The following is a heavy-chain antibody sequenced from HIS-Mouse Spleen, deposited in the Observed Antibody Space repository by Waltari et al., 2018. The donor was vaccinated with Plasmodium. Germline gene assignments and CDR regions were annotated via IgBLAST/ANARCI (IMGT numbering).Heavy chain of an antibody. CDR2: IYYSGST. J-gene: IGHJ4*02. CDR1: GGSISSYY. V-gene: IGHV4-59*08. D-gene: IGHD6-13*01. CDR3: ARHRYSSSWYSY. Sequence: QVQLQESGPGLVKPSETLSLTCTVPGGSISSYYWSWIRQPPGKGLEWIGYIYYSGSTNYNPSLKSRVTISVDTSKNQFSLKLSSVTAADTAVYYCARHRYSSSWYSYWGQGTLVTVSS.